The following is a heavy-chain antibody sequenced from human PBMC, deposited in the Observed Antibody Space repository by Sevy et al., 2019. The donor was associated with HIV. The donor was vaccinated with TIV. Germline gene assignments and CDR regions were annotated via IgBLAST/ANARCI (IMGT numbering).Heavy chain of an antibody. D-gene: IGHD2-8*02. CDR1: GFAFDSYW. V-gene: IGHV3-74*01. CDR3: VRDMWGTGDN. CDR2: INPNGVTT. Sequence: GGSLRLSCAASGFAFDSYWMHWVRQAPGKGLVWVSRINPNGVTTAYADSVKGRFTISRDNAKSTLYLQMNSLRVENTAVYYCVRDMWGTGDNWGQGTLVTVSS. J-gene: IGHJ4*02.